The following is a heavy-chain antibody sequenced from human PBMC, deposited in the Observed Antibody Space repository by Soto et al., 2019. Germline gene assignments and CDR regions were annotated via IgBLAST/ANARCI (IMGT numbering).Heavy chain of an antibody. CDR2: LYYSAST. D-gene: IGHD3-3*01. CDR1: GGSISSYY. Sequence: SETLSLTCTVSGGSISSYYWSWLRQPPGTGLEWIWYLYYSASTNFSPCLRSRVTIIVDMSMDELSLELSSVSAVDMVVYYCARGLADPGFLSGFRGSLEVWGKANRVTFT. V-gene: IGHV4-59*01. CDR3: ARGLADPGFLSGFRGSLEV. J-gene: IGHJ6*03.